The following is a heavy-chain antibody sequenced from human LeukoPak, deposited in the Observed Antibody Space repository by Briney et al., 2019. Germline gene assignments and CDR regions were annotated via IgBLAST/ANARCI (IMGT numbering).Heavy chain of an antibody. CDR3: ARGVRGYSSRKFDY. D-gene: IGHD6-13*01. J-gene: IGHJ4*02. Sequence: PSETLSLTCAVYGGSFSGYYWSWIRQPPGKGLEWIGEINHSGSTNYNPSLKSRVTISVDTSKNQFSLKLSSVTAADTAVYYCARGVRGYSSRKFDYWGQGILVTVSS. V-gene: IGHV4-34*01. CDR2: INHSGST. CDR1: GGSFSGYY.